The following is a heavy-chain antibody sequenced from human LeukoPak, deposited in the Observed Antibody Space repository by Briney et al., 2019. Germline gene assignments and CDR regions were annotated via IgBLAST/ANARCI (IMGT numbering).Heavy chain of an antibody. D-gene: IGHD1-7*01. CDR1: GYSISSGYY. J-gene: IGHJ5*02. CDR3: ARGIGLELHWFDP. Sequence: SETLSLTCTVSGYSISSGYYWGWIRQPPGKGLEWIGSIHYSARIYYNPSLKSRLTISPDTSKNQFSLKLSSVTAADTAVYYCARGIGLELHWFDPWGQGTLVTVSS. V-gene: IGHV4-38-2*02. CDR2: IHYSARI.